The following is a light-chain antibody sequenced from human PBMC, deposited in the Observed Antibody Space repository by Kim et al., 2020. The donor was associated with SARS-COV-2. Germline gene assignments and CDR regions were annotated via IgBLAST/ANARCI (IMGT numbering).Light chain of an antibody. J-gene: IGKJ1*01. CDR3: QQYGSSPGT. CDR2: GAS. CDR1: QSVSSSY. Sequence: SSGERATLCCRASQSVSSSYLAWYQQKPGQAPRLLIYGASSRATGIPDRFSGSGSGTDFTLTISRLEAEDFAVYYCQQYGSSPGTFGQGTKVDIK. V-gene: IGKV3-20*01.